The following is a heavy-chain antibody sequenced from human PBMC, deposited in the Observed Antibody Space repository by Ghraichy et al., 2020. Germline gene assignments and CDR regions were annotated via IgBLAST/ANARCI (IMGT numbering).Heavy chain of an antibody. J-gene: IGHJ4*02. V-gene: IGHV3-7*01. Sequence: GGSLRLSCAASGLTFTRYWMTWVRQAPGKGLEWVANIKQDGSEKYYVDSVEGRFTVSRDNGKNSLYLQMDSLRAEDTAVYYCATAVAGAFDYWGQGTLVTVSP. CDR2: IKQDGSEK. CDR3: ATAVAGAFDY. CDR1: GLTFTRYW. D-gene: IGHD6-19*01.